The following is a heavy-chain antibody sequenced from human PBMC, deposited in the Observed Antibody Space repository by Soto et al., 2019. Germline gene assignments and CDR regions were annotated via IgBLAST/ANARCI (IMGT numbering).Heavy chain of an antibody. CDR3: ARGGSGSYSYYYYGMGV. V-gene: IGHV1-8*02. Sequence: ASVKVSCKASGFTFTSYDINWARQATGQGLEWMGWMNPNSGNTGYAQKFQGRVTMTRNTSISTAYMELSSLRSEDTAVYYFARGGSGSYSYYYYGMGVWGQGTTVTVSS. D-gene: IGHD3-10*01. CDR2: MNPNSGNT. J-gene: IGHJ6*02. CDR1: GFTFTSYD.